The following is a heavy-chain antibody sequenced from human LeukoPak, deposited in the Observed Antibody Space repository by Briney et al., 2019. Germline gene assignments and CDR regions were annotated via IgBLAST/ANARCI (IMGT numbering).Heavy chain of an antibody. CDR3: ARISLTGYAPISGYFDY. D-gene: IGHD3-9*01. J-gene: IGHJ4*02. CDR2: IYTSGST. V-gene: IGHV4-4*07. CDR1: GGSINIYY. Sequence: SETLSLTCTVSGGSINIYYWSWIRQPAGKGLEWIGRIYTSGSTNYNPSLKTRVTMSVDTSKNQFSLKLSSVTAADTAVYYCARISLTGYAPISGYFDYWGQGTLVTVSS.